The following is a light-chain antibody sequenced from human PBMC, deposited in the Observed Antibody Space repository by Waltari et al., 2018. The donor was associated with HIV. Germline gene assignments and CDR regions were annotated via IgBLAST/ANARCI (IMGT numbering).Light chain of an antibody. Sequence: EIVLTQSPGTLSLSPGERATLSCRASQSVSNSYLAWYQQKPGQAPRLLIYGTSSRATGIPDRFSGSGSGTDFTLTISRLEPEDFAVYYCQQYRGSPGFTFGPGTKVDI. CDR3: QQYRGSPGFT. J-gene: IGKJ3*01. CDR2: GTS. V-gene: IGKV3-20*01. CDR1: QSVSNSY.